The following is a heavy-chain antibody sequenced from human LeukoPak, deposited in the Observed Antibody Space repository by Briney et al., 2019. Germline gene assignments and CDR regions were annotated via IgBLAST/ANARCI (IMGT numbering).Heavy chain of an antibody. D-gene: IGHD6-19*01. CDR3: ARWYSSGWAFDY. J-gene: IGHJ4*02. CDR1: GGTISSYY. Sequence: PSETLSLTCTVSGGTISSYYWNWIRQPPGKGLEWIGYIHSSGSTKYNLSLKSRVTISVDTSKNHFSLKLSSVTAADTAVYYCARWYSSGWAFDYWGQGTLVTVSS. CDR2: IHSSGST. V-gene: IGHV4-59*08.